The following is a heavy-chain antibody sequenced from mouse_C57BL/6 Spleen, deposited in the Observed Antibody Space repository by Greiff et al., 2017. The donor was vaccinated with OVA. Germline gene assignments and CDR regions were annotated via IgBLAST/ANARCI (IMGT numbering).Heavy chain of an antibody. CDR2: IRSKSSNYAT. CDR3: VRGRWLPHYYAMDY. Sequence: EVQLVESGGGLVQPKGSLKLSCAASGFTFNTYAMHWVRQAPGKGLEWVARIRSKSSNYATYYADSVKDSFTISRDDSQSMLYLQMNNLKTEDTAMYYCVRGRWLPHYYAMDYWGQGTSVTVSS. V-gene: IGHV10-3*01. J-gene: IGHJ4*01. CDR1: GFTFNTYA. D-gene: IGHD2-3*01.